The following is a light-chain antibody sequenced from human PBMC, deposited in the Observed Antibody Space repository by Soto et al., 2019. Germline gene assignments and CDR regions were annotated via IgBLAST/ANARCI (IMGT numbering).Light chain of an antibody. Sequence: EIVLTQSPGTLSLSPGERATLSCRASQSVSSSYLAWYQQKPGQAPRLLIYGASSRATGIPDRFSGSGSGPDFTLTISTLEPEDFAVSYCQQYGSSPYTFGHGTKL. CDR1: QSVSSSY. CDR3: QQYGSSPYT. CDR2: GAS. J-gene: IGKJ2*01. V-gene: IGKV3-20*01.